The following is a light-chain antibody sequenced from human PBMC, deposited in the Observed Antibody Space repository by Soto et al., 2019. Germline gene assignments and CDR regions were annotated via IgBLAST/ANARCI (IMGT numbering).Light chain of an antibody. CDR1: ISNIGTNY. CDR2: KND. Sequence: QSVLTQPPSASGTPGQGVTISCSGDISNIGTNYIYWYHQLPGTAPKLLIYKNDRRPAGVPDRISGSKSGTSGSLAISGLRSADEANYYCAAWDESLSGWVFGGGTKLTVL. J-gene: IGLJ3*02. V-gene: IGLV1-47*01. CDR3: AAWDESLSGWV.